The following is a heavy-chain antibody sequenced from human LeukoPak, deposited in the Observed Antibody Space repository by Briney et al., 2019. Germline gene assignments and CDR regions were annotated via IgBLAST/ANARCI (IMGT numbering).Heavy chain of an antibody. CDR2: INEDGDGK. D-gene: IGHD5-18*01. J-gene: IGHJ4*02. Sequence: GGSLRLSCTASGFSFSTYWLSWVGQAPGKGPEWVANINEDGDGKYTVDSVKGRFTISRDNAKNSVYLQMNSLRVDDTAVYYCARDGYGGYLDQWGQGTLVTVSS. CDR1: GFSFSTYW. V-gene: IGHV3-7*01. CDR3: ARDGYGGYLDQ.